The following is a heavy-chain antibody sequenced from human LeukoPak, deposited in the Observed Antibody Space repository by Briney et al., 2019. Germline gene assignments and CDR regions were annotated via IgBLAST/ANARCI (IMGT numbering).Heavy chain of an antibody. V-gene: IGHV1-2*02. J-gene: IGHJ4*02. D-gene: IGHD3-16*02. Sequence: ASVKVSCKSSRYTFTGYYIHWVRQAPGQGLEWMGWINPNSDGTNYAQKFQGRITMTRDTSISTAYMELSRLRSDDTAVYYCASSQYYDYVWGSYRIDYWGQGTLVTVSS. CDR2: INPNSDGT. CDR3: ASSQYYDYVWGSYRIDY. CDR1: RYTFTGYY.